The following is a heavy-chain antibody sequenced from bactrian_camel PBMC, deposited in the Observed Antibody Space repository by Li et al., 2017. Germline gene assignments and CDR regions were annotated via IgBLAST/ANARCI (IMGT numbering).Heavy chain of an antibody. V-gene: IGHV3S53*01. CDR3: TAGYGTICYLSELFREGY. D-gene: IGHD5*01. Sequence: HVQLVESGGGSVQVGGSLKLSCAVSGYTLTGNCMGWFRQAPGKEREVVAAIYTTGGSTYYAESVEDRFAISRDNGKNFVYLQMNSLKPEDTATYVCTAGYGTICYLSELFREGYWGQGTQVTVSS. J-gene: IGHJ4*01. CDR2: IYTTGGST. CDR1: GYTLTGNC.